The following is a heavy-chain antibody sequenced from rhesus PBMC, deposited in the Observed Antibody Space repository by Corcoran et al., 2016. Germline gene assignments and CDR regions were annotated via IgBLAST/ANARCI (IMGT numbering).Heavy chain of an antibody. CDR2: IDGKRSST. D-gene: IGHD5-24*01. CDR1: GGSISGSYY. Sequence: QVKLQPWGEGLVKPSETLSLTCAVYGGSISGSYYWNWIRMAPGQGLEWIGKIDGKRSSTNSNPPHKKRVPISKDTSKNQVSRKLSSGTAADTAVYYGASPSGRVNVYGLDSWGQGVVVTVSS. J-gene: IGHJ6*01. V-gene: IGHV4-73*01. CDR3: ASPSGRVNVYGLDS.